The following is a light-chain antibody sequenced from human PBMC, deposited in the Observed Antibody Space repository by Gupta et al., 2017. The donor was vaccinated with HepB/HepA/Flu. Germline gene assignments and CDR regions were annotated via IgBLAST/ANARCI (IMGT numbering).Light chain of an antibody. V-gene: IGKV3-15*01. CDR1: QSVSSN. Sequence: TLSVSPGERATLSCRASQSVSSNLAWYQRKPGQAPRLLIYRASTRATNIPARFSGSGSGTEFTLTISSLQSEDFALYYCQQYNNWPLTFGGGTKVEI. J-gene: IGKJ4*01. CDR2: RAS. CDR3: QQYNNWPLT.